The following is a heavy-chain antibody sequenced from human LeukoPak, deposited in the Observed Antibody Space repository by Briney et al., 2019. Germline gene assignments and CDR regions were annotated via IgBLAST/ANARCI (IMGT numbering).Heavy chain of an antibody. CDR3: ARVGSIVGAPRASLNWFDP. D-gene: IGHD1-26*01. CDR1: GGSISSGSYY. J-gene: IGHJ5*02. CDR2: IYTSGST. Sequence: SQTLSLTCTVSGGSISSGSYYWNWIRQPAGKGLEWIGRIYTSGSTNYNPSLKSRVTISVDTSKNQFSLKLSSVTAADTAVYYCARVGSIVGAPRASLNWFDPWGQGTLVTVSS. V-gene: IGHV4-61*02.